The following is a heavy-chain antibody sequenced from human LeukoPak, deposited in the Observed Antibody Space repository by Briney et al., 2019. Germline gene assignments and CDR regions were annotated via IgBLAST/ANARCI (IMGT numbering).Heavy chain of an antibody. CDR1: GFTFSSYA. Sequence: GGSLGLSCAASGFTFSSYAMSWVRQAPGKGLEWVSAISGSGGSTYYADSVKGRFTISRDNSKNTLYLQMNSLRAEDTAVYYCAKGANSYALLRNWFDPWGQGTLVTVSS. D-gene: IGHD5-18*01. V-gene: IGHV3-23*01. J-gene: IGHJ5*02. CDR2: ISGSGGST. CDR3: AKGANSYALLRNWFDP.